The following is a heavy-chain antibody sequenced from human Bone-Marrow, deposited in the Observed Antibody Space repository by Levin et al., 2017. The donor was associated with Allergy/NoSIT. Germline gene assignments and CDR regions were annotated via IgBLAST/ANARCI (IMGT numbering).Heavy chain of an antibody. V-gene: IGHV3-33*01. D-gene: IGHD4-23*01. J-gene: IGHJ4*02. CDR1: GFTFSSYG. Sequence: GESLKISCAASGFTFSSYGMHWVRQAPGKGLEWVAVIWYDGSNKYYADSVKGRFTISRDNSKNTLYLQMNSLRAEDTAVYYCARDRSTGVYYFDYWGQGTLVTVSS. CDR2: IWYDGSNK. CDR3: ARDRSTGVYYFDY.